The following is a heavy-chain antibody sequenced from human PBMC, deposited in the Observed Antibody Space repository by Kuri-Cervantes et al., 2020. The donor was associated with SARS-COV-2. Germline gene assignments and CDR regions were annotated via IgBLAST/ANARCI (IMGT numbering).Heavy chain of an antibody. Sequence: ASVKVSCKVSGYTLTELSMHWVRQAPGKGLEWMGGFDPEDGETIYAQKFQGRVTMTTDTSTSTAYMELRSLRSDDTAVYYCAREGETWGQGTLVTVSS. V-gene: IGHV1-24*01. D-gene: IGHD2-21*01. J-gene: IGHJ5*02. CDR3: AREGET. CDR2: FDPEDGET. CDR1: GYTLTELS.